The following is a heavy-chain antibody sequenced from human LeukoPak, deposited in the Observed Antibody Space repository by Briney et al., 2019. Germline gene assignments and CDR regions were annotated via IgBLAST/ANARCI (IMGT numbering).Heavy chain of an antibody. Sequence: GESLKISCKGSGYSFASYWIGWVRQMPGKGLEWMGIIYPGDSDTRYSPSFQGQVTISADKSISTAYLQWSSLKASDTAMYYCAIYDSSGDDAFDIWGQGTMVTVSS. D-gene: IGHD3-22*01. CDR3: AIYDSSGDDAFDI. CDR2: IYPGDSDT. V-gene: IGHV5-51*01. J-gene: IGHJ3*02. CDR1: GYSFASYW.